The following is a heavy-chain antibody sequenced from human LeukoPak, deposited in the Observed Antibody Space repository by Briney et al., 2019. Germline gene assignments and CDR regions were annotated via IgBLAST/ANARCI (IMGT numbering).Heavy chain of an antibody. J-gene: IGHJ4*02. V-gene: IGHV1-46*01. CDR1: GYTFTNYY. CDR2: INPSGGCT. D-gene: IGHD3-9*01. CDR3: ARGNILTAYYNDY. Sequence: ASVKVSCKASGYTFTNYYMHWVRQAPGQGLEWMGVINPSGGCTDFPQEFQGRVTLTRDKSTSTVYMELSSLRSEDTAVYYCARGNILTAYYNDYWGQGTLVTVSS.